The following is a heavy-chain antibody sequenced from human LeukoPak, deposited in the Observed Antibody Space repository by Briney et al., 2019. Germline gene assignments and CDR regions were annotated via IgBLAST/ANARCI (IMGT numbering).Heavy chain of an antibody. V-gene: IGHV3-30*18. J-gene: IGHJ3*02. D-gene: IGHD6-6*01. CDR1: GFPFSSYA. CDR3: AKLDSSSYAAFDI. CDR2: ITYDGSKK. Sequence: GRSQTLSCAASGFPFSSYAMHWVRQATGKGLERVAVITYDGSKKHYADSVKRRFNISRDNSKNTLYLQPNSKKKKDTAVSYCAKLDSSSYAAFDILVGGTIVTDSS.